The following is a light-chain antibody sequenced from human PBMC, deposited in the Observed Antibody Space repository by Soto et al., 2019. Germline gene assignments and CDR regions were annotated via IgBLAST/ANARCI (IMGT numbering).Light chain of an antibody. V-gene: IGKV1-39*01. CDR2: AAS. Sequence: DIQMTQSPSSLSASLVDRVTITCRASQYISSYLNWYQQKPGKAPNLLIYAASSLQSGVPSRFSGSGSGTAFALTISSLQPEDSATYYCQQSSSTPFTFGPGTKVDNK. CDR3: QQSSSTPFT. CDR1: QYISSY. J-gene: IGKJ3*01.